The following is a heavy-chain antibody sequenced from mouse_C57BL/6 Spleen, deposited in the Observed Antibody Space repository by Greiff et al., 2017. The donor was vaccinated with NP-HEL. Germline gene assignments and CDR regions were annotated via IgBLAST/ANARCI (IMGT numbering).Heavy chain of an antibody. J-gene: IGHJ2*01. V-gene: IGHV1-82*01. CDR2: IYPGDGDT. D-gene: IGHD2-3*01. Sequence: QVQLQQSGPELVKPGASVKISCKASGYAFSSSWMNWVKQRPGKGLEWIGRIYPGDGDTNYNGKFKGKATLPEDKSSSTAYMQLSSLTSEYSAVYFCARDDGYYGVDYWGQGTTLTVSS. CDR3: ARDDGYYGVDY. CDR1: GYAFSSSW.